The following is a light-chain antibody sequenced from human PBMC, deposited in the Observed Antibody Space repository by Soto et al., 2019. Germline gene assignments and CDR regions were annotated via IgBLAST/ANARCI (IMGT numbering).Light chain of an antibody. CDR1: QAINNF. Sequence: DIQMTQSPSSLSASVGDRVTITCRASQAINNFLAWYQQKPGKAPKLLIYAATTLQSGVPSRFSGGGSGTDFTLTISSLQPEDFATYYCQKYNNGPPATFGPGTKVGV. V-gene: IGKV1-27*01. CDR2: AAT. J-gene: IGKJ3*01. CDR3: QKYNNGPPAT.